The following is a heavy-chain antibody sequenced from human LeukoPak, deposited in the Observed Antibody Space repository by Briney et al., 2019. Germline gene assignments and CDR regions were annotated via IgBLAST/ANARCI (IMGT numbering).Heavy chain of an antibody. CDR1: GFTFSSYA. Sequence: PGGSLRLSCAVSGFTFSSYAMSWVRQAPGKGLEWVSGISATGGRTYYADSVKGRFTISRDNSKNTLYLQMNSLRPEDTAVYYCGRVHGSSWYCCSDYWGQGTLVTVSS. J-gene: IGHJ4*02. D-gene: IGHD6-13*01. V-gene: IGHV3-23*01. CDR2: ISATGGRT. CDR3: GRVHGSSWYCCSDY.